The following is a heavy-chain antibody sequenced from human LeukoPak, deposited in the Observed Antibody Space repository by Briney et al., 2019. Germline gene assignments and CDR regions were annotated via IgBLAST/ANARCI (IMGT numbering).Heavy chain of an antibody. CDR1: GFTLNRHW. Sequence: GGSLRLSCAASGFTLNRHWMYWVRQAPGKGLEWVANIKQDGSETFYVDSVKGRFTISRDNAKNSLYLQMNSLRAEDTAVYYCARVIVEVPGVSDYCDYWGQGTLVTVSS. CDR2: IKQDGSET. D-gene: IGHD2-2*01. CDR3: ARVIVEVPGVSDYCDY. J-gene: IGHJ4*02. V-gene: IGHV3-7*05.